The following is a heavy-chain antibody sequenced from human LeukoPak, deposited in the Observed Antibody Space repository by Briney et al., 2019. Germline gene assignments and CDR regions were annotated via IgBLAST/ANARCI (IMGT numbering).Heavy chain of an antibody. J-gene: IGHJ6*02. CDR3: ARGQNDVLRFLEWLPGVYYYYGMDV. CDR2: INPSGGST. V-gene: IGHV1-46*01. Sequence: ASVKVSCKASGYTFTSYYMHWVRQAPGQGLEWMGIINPSGGSTSYAQKFQGRVTMTRDTSTSTVYMELSSLRSEDTAVYYCARGQNDVLRFLEWLPGVYYYYGMDVWGQGTTVTVSS. D-gene: IGHD3-3*01. CDR1: GYTFTSYY.